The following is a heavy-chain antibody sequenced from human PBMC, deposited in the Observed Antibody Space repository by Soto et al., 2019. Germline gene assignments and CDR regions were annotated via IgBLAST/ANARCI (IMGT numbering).Heavy chain of an antibody. Sequence: QVQLVQSGAEVKKPGSSVKVSCKASGGTFSSYAISWVRQAPGQGLEWMGGIIPIFGTANYAQKFQGRVTITAHESTSTAHLELSSLRSEDTAVYYCASLTTVVPRTYAMDVWGQGTTVTVSS. CDR3: ASLTTVVPRTYAMDV. V-gene: IGHV1-69*12. J-gene: IGHJ6*02. CDR1: GGTFSSYA. CDR2: IIPIFGTA. D-gene: IGHD4-17*01.